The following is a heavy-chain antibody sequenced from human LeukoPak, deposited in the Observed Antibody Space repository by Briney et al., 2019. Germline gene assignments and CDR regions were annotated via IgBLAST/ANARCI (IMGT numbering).Heavy chain of an antibody. CDR3: AREELLQDPGAFDI. CDR1: GYTFTGYY. J-gene: IGHJ3*02. Sequence: GASVKVSCKASGYTFTGYYMHWVRQAPGQGLEWMGWINPNSGGTNYAQKFQGRVTMTRDTSISTAYMELSRLRSDDTAVYHCAREELLQDPGAFDIWGQGTMVTVSS. V-gene: IGHV1-2*02. CDR2: INPNSGGT. D-gene: IGHD2-15*01.